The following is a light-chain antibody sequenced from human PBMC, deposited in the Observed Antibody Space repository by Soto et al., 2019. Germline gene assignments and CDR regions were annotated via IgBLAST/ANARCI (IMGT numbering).Light chain of an antibody. J-gene: IGLJ1*01. CDR3: SSYTSSSTLLV. V-gene: IGLV2-14*01. Sequence: QSVLTQPASVSGSPGQSITISCTGTSSDVGGYNYVSWYQQHPGKAPKLMIYDVSNRPSGVSNRFSGSKSGNTASLTISGLHAEDEADYYCSSYTSSSTLLVFGTGTKLTVL. CDR1: SSDVGGYNY. CDR2: DVS.